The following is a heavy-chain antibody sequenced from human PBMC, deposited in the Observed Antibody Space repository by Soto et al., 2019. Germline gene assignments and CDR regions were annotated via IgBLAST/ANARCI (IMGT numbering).Heavy chain of an antibody. CDR1: GYTFTSYY. CDR3: ARDQFNLYSGYDVGDY. CDR2: INPSGGST. Sequence: QVQLVQSGAEVKKPGASVKVSCKASGYTFTSYYMHWVRQAPGQGLEWMGIINPSGGSTSYAQKFQGRVTMTRDTSTSTVYMELSSLRSEDTAVYYCARDQFNLYSGYDVGDYWGQGTLVTVSS. J-gene: IGHJ4*02. V-gene: IGHV1-46*01. D-gene: IGHD5-12*01.